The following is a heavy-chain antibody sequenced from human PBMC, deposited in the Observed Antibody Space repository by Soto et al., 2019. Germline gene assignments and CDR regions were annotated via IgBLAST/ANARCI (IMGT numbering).Heavy chain of an antibody. CDR3: SKDWGIAVAAH. CDR2: ISHDGGNK. Sequence: QVQLVESGGGVVQPGGALRLSCAASGFTFSSTGMHWVRQAPGKGLEWVAVISHDGGNKYYGDSVKGRFTISRDNSKNTQYLQMNSLRADDTAVYYCSKDWGIAVAAHWGQGTLVTVSS. D-gene: IGHD6-19*01. J-gene: IGHJ4*02. V-gene: IGHV3-30*18. CDR1: GFTFSSTG.